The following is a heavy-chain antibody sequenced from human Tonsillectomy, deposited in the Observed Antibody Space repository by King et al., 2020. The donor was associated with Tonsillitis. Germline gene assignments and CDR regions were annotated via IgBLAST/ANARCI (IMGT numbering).Heavy chain of an antibody. CDR1: GFSLSTSGMC. D-gene: IGHD3-10*01. CDR2: IDWDDDK. Sequence: QVTLKESGPALVKPTQTLTLTCTFSGFSLSTSGMCVSWIRQPPGKALEWLARIDWDDDKYYSVSLKTRLTISKDTTTKQVVLKMTNMDPVDTATYYCARMLDGSGEGDDHMDGGGKGTTVTV. CDR3: ARMLDGSGEGDDHMDG. V-gene: IGHV2-70*15. J-gene: IGHJ6*03.